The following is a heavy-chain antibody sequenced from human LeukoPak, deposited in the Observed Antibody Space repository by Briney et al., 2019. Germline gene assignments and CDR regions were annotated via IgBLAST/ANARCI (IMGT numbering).Heavy chain of an antibody. CDR3: ARFTTRWFGELLYYYYGMDV. Sequence: ASVKVSCKASGYTFTSYGISWVRQAPGQGLEWMGWISAYNGNTNYAQKLQGRVHMTTDTSTSTAYMELRSLRSDDTAVYYCARFTTRWFGELLYYYYGMDVWGKGTTVTVSS. J-gene: IGHJ6*04. CDR1: GYTFTSYG. CDR2: ISAYNGNT. V-gene: IGHV1-18*04. D-gene: IGHD3-10*01.